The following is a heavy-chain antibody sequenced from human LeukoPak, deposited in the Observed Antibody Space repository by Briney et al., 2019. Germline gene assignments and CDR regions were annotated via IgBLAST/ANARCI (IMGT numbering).Heavy chain of an antibody. V-gene: IGHV4-61*02. Sequence: PSETLSLTCTVSGGSISSGSYSWSWIRQPAGKGLEWIGRIYTSGSTNYHPSLKSRVTISVDTSKKQFSLKLSSVTAADTAVYYCIGGGSDSSGYVDYWGQGTLVTVSS. CDR1: GGSISSGSYS. J-gene: IGHJ4*02. CDR3: IGGGSDSSGYVDY. D-gene: IGHD3-22*01. CDR2: IYTSGST.